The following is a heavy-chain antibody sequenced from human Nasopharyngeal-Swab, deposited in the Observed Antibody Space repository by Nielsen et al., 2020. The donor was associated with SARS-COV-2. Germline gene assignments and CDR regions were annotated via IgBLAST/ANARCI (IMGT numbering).Heavy chain of an antibody. CDR2: INAGNGNT. V-gene: IGHV1-3*01. J-gene: IGHJ3*02. Sequence: ASVKVSCKASEYTFTSYAMHWVRQAPGQRLEWMGWINAGNGNTKYSQKFQGRVTITRDTSASTAYMELSSLRSEDTAVYYCARVRYYYDSSGYYHPRSESGFTDAFDIWGQGTMVTVSS. CDR3: ARVRYYYDSSGYYHPRSESGFTDAFDI. CDR1: EYTFTSYA. D-gene: IGHD3-22*01.